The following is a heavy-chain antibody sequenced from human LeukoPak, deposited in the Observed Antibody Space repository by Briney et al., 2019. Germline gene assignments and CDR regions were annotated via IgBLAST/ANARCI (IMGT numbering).Heavy chain of an antibody. CDR3: ATLLGLVDY. Sequence: ASATLSLTCTVSGGSISSHYWSWIRQPPGKGLEWIGYIYYSGSTNYNPSLKSRVTISVDTSKNQFSLKLSSVTAADTAVYYCATLLGLVDYWGQGTLVTVSS. J-gene: IGHJ4*02. CDR2: IYYSGST. V-gene: IGHV4-59*11. CDR1: GGSISSHY. D-gene: IGHD3-16*01.